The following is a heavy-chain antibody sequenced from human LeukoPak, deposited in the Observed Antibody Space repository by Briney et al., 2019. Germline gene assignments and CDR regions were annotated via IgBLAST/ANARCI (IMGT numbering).Heavy chain of an antibody. D-gene: IGHD6-13*01. J-gene: IGHJ4*02. CDR2: IYYSGST. CDR1: GGSISSSSYY. CDR3: ARLKGAAAGTS. Sequence: VKPSETLSLTCTVSGGSISSSSYYWGWIRQPPGKGLEWIGSIYYSGSTYYNPSLKSRVTISVDTSKNQFSLKLSSMTAADTAVYYCARLKGAAAGTSWGQGTLVTVSS. V-gene: IGHV4-39*01.